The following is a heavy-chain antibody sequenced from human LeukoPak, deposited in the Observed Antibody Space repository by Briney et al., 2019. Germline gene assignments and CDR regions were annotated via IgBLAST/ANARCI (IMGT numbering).Heavy chain of an antibody. Sequence: SVKVSCKASGGTFSSYAISWVRQAPGQGLEWIGGIIPIFGTANYAQKFQGRVTITADESTSTAYMELSSLRSEDTAVYYCARDPGRVRIAARPDDDYWGQGTLVTVSS. CDR1: GGTFSSYA. D-gene: IGHD6-6*01. J-gene: IGHJ4*02. CDR2: IIPIFGTA. CDR3: ARDPGRVRIAARPDDDY. V-gene: IGHV1-69*13.